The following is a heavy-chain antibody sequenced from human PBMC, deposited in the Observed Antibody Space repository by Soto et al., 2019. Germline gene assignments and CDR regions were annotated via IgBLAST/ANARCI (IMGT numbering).Heavy chain of an antibody. CDR2: ISAYNGNT. D-gene: IGHD5-12*01. Sequence: QVQLVQSGAEVKKPGASVKVSCKASGYTFTSYGISWVRQAPGQGLEWMGWISAYNGNTNYAQKLQGRVTMTTDTSTSTAYMELIRLRSDDKAVYYCARDYTLWVDTIIRLPTPHGHFDYWGQGTLVTVSS. CDR1: GYTFTSYG. CDR3: ARDYTLWVDTIIRLPTPHGHFDY. J-gene: IGHJ4*02. V-gene: IGHV1-18*01.